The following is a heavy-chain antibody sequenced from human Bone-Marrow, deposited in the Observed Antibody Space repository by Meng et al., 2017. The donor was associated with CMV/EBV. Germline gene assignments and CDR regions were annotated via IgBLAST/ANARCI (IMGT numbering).Heavy chain of an antibody. CDR2: INPKSGAT. D-gene: IGHD3-3*01. Sequence: ASVKVSCKASGYTFTDYYIHWLRQAPGEGLEWMGWINPKSGATKYAQKFQDRVTMTRDTSISTAYMELSRLRSDDTAVYYCARDRTIFGVVTHYYGMDVWGQGTTVTVSS. V-gene: IGHV1-2*02. CDR3: ARDRTIFGVVTHYYGMDV. J-gene: IGHJ6*01. CDR1: GYTFTDYY.